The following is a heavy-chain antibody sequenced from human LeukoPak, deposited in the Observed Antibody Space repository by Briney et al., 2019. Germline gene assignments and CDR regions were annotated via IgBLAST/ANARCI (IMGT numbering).Heavy chain of an antibody. CDR3: ARHSFSGGNWFDP. D-gene: IGHD3-16*01. J-gene: IGHJ5*02. V-gene: IGHV4-39*01. Sequence: PSETLSLTCTVSGGSISSSSYYWGWIRQPPGKGLEWIGSIYYSGSTYYNPSLKSRVTISVDTSKNQFSLKLSSVTAADTAVYYCARHSFSGGNWFDPWGLGTLVTVSS. CDR2: IYYSGST. CDR1: GGSISSSSYY.